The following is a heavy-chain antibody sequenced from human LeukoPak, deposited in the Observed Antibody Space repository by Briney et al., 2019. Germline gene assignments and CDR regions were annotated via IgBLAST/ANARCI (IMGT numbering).Heavy chain of an antibody. CDR1: GGSISSYY. CDR2: IYTSGST. Sequence: SETLSLTCTVSGGSISSYYWSWIRQPAGKGLEWIGRIYTSGSTNYNPSLKSRVTISVDTSKNQFSLKLSSVTAADTAVYYCARGSYDFWSAYEDYWGQGTLVTVSS. CDR3: ARGSYDFWSAYEDY. V-gene: IGHV4-4*07. J-gene: IGHJ4*02. D-gene: IGHD3-3*01.